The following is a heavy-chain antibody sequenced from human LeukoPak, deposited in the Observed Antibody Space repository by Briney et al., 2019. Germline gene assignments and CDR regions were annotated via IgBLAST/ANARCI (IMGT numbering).Heavy chain of an antibody. J-gene: IGHJ6*04. CDR1: GVSFSGHY. D-gene: IGHD6-19*01. Sequence: PSETLSLTCAVYGVSFSGHYWSWVRQSPEKGLEWIAEINHSGSTNYNPSLKSRFTISVDTSKNQFSLRLNSVTAADTAVYYCARCPPFSSGWRGIDVCGRGTTVTVSS. V-gene: IGHV4-34*01. CDR3: ARCPPFSSGWRGIDV. CDR2: INHSGST.